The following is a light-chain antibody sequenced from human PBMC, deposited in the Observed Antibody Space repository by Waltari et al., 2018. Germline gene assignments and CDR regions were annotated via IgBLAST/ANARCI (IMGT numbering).Light chain of an antibody. CDR2: DVN. Sequence: QSALTQPGSVSGSPGQSITIPCTGSNSDVGGYKHVSWYQHHPGKAPQLLIYDVNTRPSGISNRFSGSKSGNTASLTISGLQAEDEAVYYCGSYTTSNTHVFGTGTRVSVL. J-gene: IGLJ1*01. V-gene: IGLV2-14*03. CDR3: GSYTTSNTHV. CDR1: NSDVGGYKH.